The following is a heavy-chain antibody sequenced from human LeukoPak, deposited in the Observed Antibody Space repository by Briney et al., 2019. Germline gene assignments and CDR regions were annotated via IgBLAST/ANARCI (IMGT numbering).Heavy chain of an antibody. CDR3: ARVYYGSAIDY. CDR1: GGSISSGGYD. D-gene: IGHD3-10*01. Sequence: SETLSLTCIVSGGSISSGGYDWSWIRQHPGKGLEWIGYIYYSGSTYYNPSLKSRVTISVDTSKNQFSLKLSSVTAADTAVYYCARVYYGSAIDYWGQGTLVTVSS. J-gene: IGHJ4*02. CDR2: IYYSGST. V-gene: IGHV4-31*03.